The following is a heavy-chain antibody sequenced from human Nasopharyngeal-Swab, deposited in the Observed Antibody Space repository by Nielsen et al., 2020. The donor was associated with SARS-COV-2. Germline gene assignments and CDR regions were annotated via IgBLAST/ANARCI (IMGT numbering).Heavy chain of an antibody. CDR3: ATPDSNAYYLAFDF. V-gene: IGHV3-23*01. Sequence: VRQASGKGLEWVSTVSGSGDSTYYADSVKGRFTISRDNSKSTLYLQMNSLRVEDTAVYYCATPDSNAYYLAFDFWGQGTLVTVSS. J-gene: IGHJ4*02. D-gene: IGHD3-22*01. CDR2: VSGSGDST.